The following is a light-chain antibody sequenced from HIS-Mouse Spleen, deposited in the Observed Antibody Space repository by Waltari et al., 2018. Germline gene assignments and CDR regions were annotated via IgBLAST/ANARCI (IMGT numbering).Light chain of an antibody. J-gene: IGLJ2*01. V-gene: IGLV2-23*01. CDR2: EGS. CDR3: CSYAGSSTVV. Sequence: QSALTQPASVSGSPGQPITIPCPGPSSDVGSYNIVSWYQPHPGKAPKLMIYEGSKRTSGVSNRFSGSKSRNTASLTISGLQAEDEADYYCCSYAGSSTVVFGGGTKLTVL. CDR1: SSDVGSYNI.